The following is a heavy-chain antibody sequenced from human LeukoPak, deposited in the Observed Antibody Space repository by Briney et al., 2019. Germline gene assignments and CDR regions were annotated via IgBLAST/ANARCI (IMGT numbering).Heavy chain of an antibody. CDR2: ISWDSRNI. J-gene: IGHJ6*02. D-gene: IGHD6-19*01. V-gene: IGHV3-9*01. Sequence: PGGSLRLSCAASGFTFDDYAMFWVRQVPGEGLEWVSGISWDSRNIGYAASVKGRSTTSRDNGKKSVYLQINSLRAEDTALYYCARGNRDSSGFYFYYGMDVWGQGTMVTVSS. CDR3: ARGNRDSSGFYFYYGMDV. CDR1: GFTFDDYA.